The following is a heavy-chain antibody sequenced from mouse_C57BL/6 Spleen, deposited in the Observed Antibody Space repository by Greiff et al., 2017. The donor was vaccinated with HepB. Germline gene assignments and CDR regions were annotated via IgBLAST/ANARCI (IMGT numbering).Heavy chain of an antibody. J-gene: IGHJ4*01. D-gene: IGHD2-4*01. CDR3: ARDGGYYDYDPGAMDY. Sequence: EVQLVESEGGLVQPGSSMKLSCTASGFTFSDYYMAWVRQVPEKGLEWVANINYDGSSTYYLDSLKSRFIISRDNAKNILYLQMSSLKSEDTATYYCARDGGYYDYDPGAMDYWGQGTSVTVSS. CDR1: GFTFSDYY. V-gene: IGHV5-16*01. CDR2: INYDGSST.